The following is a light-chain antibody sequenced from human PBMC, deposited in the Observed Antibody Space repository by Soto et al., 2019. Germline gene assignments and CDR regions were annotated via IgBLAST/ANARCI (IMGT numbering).Light chain of an antibody. Sequence: QSVLTQPASVSGSPGQSITISCTGTSSDVGGYNYVSWYQQHPGKAPKLMIYDVSNRPSGVSYRFSGSKSGNTASLTISGLQAEDGADYYCSSYTSSSTLYVFGTGTKLTVL. CDR3: SSYTSSSTLYV. CDR1: SSDVGGYNY. CDR2: DVS. J-gene: IGLJ1*01. V-gene: IGLV2-14*03.